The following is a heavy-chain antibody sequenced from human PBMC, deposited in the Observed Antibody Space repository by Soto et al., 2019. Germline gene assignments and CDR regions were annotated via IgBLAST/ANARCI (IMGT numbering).Heavy chain of an antibody. J-gene: IGHJ4*02. V-gene: IGHV1-58*01. Sequence: SVKVSCKASGFTFTSSAVQWVRQARGQRLEWIGWIVVGSGNTNYAQKFQERVTITRDMSTSTAYMELSSLRSEDTAVYYCARDFDWIAAAGISYYFDYWGQGTLVTVSS. CDR1: GFTFTSSA. CDR3: ARDFDWIAAAGISYYFDY. D-gene: IGHD6-13*01. CDR2: IVVGSGNT.